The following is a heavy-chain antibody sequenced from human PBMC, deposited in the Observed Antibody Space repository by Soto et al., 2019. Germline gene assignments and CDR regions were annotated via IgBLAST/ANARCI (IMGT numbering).Heavy chain of an antibody. V-gene: IGHV3-74*01. Sequence: GGSLRLSCAASGFTFSNWWMHWVRQTPGRGLVWVSHINGDGSTTNYADSVKGRFTISRDNAKNTLYLQTNSLRVEDTGVYYCARDYISGTPNYWGQGTLVTVSS. CDR1: GFTFSNWW. CDR3: ARDYISGTPNY. CDR2: INGDGSTT. D-gene: IGHD6-19*01. J-gene: IGHJ4*02.